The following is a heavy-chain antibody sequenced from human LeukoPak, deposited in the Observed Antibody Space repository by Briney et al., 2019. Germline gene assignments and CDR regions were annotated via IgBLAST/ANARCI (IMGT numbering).Heavy chain of an antibody. CDR3: ARLDHTIFGVVINGMDV. D-gene: IGHD3-3*01. Sequence: GGSLRLSCAASGFTFDDYGMSWVRQAPGKGLEWVSGINWNGGSTGYADSVKGRFTISRDNAKNSLYLQMNSLRAEDTAVYYCARLDHTIFGVVINGMDVWGKGTTVTVSS. J-gene: IGHJ6*04. CDR1: GFTFDDYG. V-gene: IGHV3-20*04. CDR2: INWNGGST.